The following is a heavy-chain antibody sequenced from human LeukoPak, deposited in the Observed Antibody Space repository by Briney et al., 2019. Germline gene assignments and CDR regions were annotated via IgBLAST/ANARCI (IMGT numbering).Heavy chain of an antibody. J-gene: IGHJ4*02. Sequence: PGGSLRLSCAASGFTFSSYTMNWVRQAPGKGLEWVSSISTGSSYIYYVDSVKGRFTISRDNAKSSLYLQMNSLGAEDTAVYYCARDGTGASDFDYWGQGTLVTVSS. CDR1: GFTFSSYT. D-gene: IGHD1-26*01. V-gene: IGHV3-21*01. CDR2: ISTGSSYI. CDR3: ARDGTGASDFDY.